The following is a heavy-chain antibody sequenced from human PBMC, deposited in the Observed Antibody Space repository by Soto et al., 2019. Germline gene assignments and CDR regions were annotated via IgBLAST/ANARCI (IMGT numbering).Heavy chain of an antibody. Sequence: QGQLVESGGGVVQPGTSLRLSCEASGFIFSRYGMHWVRQAPGKGLEWVAVISYDGSNKYYAESVKGRFIISRDKSENTLYLPMNSLRAEDTAVYYCAKDLGSGKPYYYYAMDVWGQGTTVTVSS. D-gene: IGHD3-10*01. CDR2: ISYDGSNK. CDR1: GFIFSRYG. J-gene: IGHJ6*02. V-gene: IGHV3-30*18. CDR3: AKDLGSGKPYYYYAMDV.